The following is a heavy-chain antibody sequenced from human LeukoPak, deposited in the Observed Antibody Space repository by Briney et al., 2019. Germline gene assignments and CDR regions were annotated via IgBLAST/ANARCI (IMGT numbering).Heavy chain of an antibody. V-gene: IGHV3-23*01. CDR3: AKPFRVLRYFDRGPISSYFDY. CDR1: GFTFSSYA. Sequence: GGSLRLSCAASGFTFSSYAMSWVRQAPGKGLEWVSAISGSGGSTYYADSVKGRFTISRDNSKNTLYLQMNSLRAEDTAVYYCAKPFRVLRYFDRGPISSYFDYWGQGTLVTVSS. CDR2: ISGSGGST. J-gene: IGHJ4*02. D-gene: IGHD3-9*01.